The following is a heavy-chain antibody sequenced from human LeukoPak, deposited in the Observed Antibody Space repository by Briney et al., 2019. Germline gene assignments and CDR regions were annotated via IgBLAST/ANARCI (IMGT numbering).Heavy chain of an antibody. J-gene: IGHJ4*02. CDR3: ARQSYSGSGSYTVDH. D-gene: IGHD3-10*01. CDR1: GGSISSSSYY. Sequence: SETLSLTCSVSGGSISSSSYYWGWIRQPPGKGLEWVGSMYYSGSTYYNPSLKSRVTISVDTSKNQFSLKLSSVTAADTSVYYCARQSYSGSGSYTVDHWGQGTLVTVSS. V-gene: IGHV4-39*01. CDR2: MYYSGST.